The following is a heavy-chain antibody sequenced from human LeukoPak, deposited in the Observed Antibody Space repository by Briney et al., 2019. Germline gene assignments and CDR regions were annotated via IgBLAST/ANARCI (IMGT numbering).Heavy chain of an antibody. CDR1: GFTFSNAW. V-gene: IGHV3-15*01. CDR2: IKSKTDGGTA. D-gene: IGHD4-17*01. CDR3: TTGGSGSGQIAYGDYGAYFDY. Sequence: GGSLRLSCAASGFTFSNAWMSWVRQAPGKGLEWVGRIKSKTDGGTADYAAPVKGRFTISRDDSKNTLYLQMNSLKTEDTAVYYCTTGGSGSGQIAYGDYGAYFDYWGQGTLVTVSS. J-gene: IGHJ4*02.